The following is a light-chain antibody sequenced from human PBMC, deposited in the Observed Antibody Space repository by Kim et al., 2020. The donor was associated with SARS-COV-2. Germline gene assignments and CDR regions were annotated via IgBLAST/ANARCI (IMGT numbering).Light chain of an antibody. CDR3: QQYHRWPLT. Sequence: EVVMMQSPGTLSVSPGERATLSCRASQSISTNLAWYQQKPGQAPRLLISGVSTRATGVPARFSGGGSGTEFTLTISSLQSEDSAVYHCQQYHRWPLTFGLGTKVEIK. V-gene: IGKV3-15*01. CDR1: QSISTN. J-gene: IGKJ1*01. CDR2: GVS.